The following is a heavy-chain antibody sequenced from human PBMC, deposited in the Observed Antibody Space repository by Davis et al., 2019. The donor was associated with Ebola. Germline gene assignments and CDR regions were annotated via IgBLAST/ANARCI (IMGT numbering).Heavy chain of an antibody. Sequence: PSETLSLTCTVSGASITSYFWSWIRQPPGKGLEWIGYIFSGGSTNYNPSLKSRVTISVDPSKNHLSLKLTSVTATDTAVYYCARETPSSGWFVIWGQGTMVTVSS. V-gene: IGHV4-59*01. CDR3: ARETPSSGWFVI. J-gene: IGHJ3*02. CDR2: IFSGGST. CDR1: GASITSYF. D-gene: IGHD6-19*01.